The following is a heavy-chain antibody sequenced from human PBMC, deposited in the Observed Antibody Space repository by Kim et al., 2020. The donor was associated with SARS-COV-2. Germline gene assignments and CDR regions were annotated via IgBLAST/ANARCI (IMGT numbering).Heavy chain of an antibody. Sequence: GGSLRLSCAASGFTFSSYGMHWVRQAPGKGLEWVAVISYDGSNKYYADSVKGRFTISRDNSKNTLYLQMNSLRAEDTAVYYCARDWDRDGYKIRLFDYWGQGTLVTVSS. CDR2: ISYDGSNK. V-gene: IGHV3-33*05. J-gene: IGHJ4*02. CDR1: GFTFSSYG. CDR3: ARDWDRDGYKIRLFDY. D-gene: IGHD5-12*01.